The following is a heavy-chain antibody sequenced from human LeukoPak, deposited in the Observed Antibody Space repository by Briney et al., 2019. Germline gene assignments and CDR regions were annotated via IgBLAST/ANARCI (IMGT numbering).Heavy chain of an antibody. Sequence: GGSLRLSCAASGFTVSSNYMSWVRQAPGKGLEWVSVIYSGGSTYYADSVKGRFTISRDNSKNTLYLQMNSLRAEDTAVYYCARVDGYYYYMDVWGKGTTVTVSS. V-gene: IGHV3-53*01. J-gene: IGHJ6*03. CDR3: ARVDGYYYYMDV. D-gene: IGHD3-9*01. CDR2: IYSGGST. CDR1: GFTVSSNY.